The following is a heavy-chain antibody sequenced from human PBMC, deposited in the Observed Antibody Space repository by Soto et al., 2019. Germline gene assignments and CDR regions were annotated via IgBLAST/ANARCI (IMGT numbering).Heavy chain of an antibody. J-gene: IGHJ2*01. CDR1: GYTFTGYY. V-gene: IGHV1-2*04. CDR2: INPNSGGT. Sequence: ALVKVSCKASGYTFTGYYMHWVRQAPGQGLYWMGWINPNSGGTIYAQKFQGWVTMTRDSSISTAYMELSRLRSDDTAVYYCARETGAPNWYFDLWGRGTLVTVSS. CDR3: ARETGAPNWYFDL.